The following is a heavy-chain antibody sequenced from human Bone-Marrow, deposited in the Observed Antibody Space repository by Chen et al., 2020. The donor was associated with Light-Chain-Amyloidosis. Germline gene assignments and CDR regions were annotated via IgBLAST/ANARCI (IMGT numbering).Heavy chain of an antibody. Sequence: EVHLLETGGALIQPGGSLRLSCAASGFSVSRSYMSWVRQAPGKGLEWVSLIYSGGSTYYADFVKGRFTISRDSSKNTVYLQMNILRAEDTALYYCATEGRDPGYSYGYLNYWGQGTLVTVSS. CDR3: ATEGRDPGYSYGYLNY. V-gene: IGHV3-53*02. J-gene: IGHJ4*02. D-gene: IGHD5-18*01. CDR2: IYSGGST. CDR1: GFSVSRSY.